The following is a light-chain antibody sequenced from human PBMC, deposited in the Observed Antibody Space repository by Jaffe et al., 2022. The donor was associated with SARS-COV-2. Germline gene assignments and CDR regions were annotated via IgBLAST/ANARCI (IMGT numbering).Light chain of an antibody. CDR3: HQYFNSPFT. V-gene: IGKV4-1*01. Sequence: DFVMTQSPDSLAVSLGERATINCKSSRNVLCSSNNQKSSPYYQQKPGQPPTLLIYWTSGRESGVPDRFSGSGSGTDLTLTISSLQAEDVAVYYCHQYFNSPFTFGPGTKVDIK. CDR1: RNVLCSSNNQKS. CDR2: WTS. J-gene: IGKJ3*01.